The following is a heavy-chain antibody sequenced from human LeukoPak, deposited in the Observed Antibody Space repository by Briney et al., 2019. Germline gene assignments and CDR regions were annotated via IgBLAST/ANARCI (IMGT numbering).Heavy chain of an antibody. Sequence: KPSETLSLTCAVYGGSFSGYYWSWIRQPPGKGLEWIGEINHSGSTNYNPSLKSRVTISVDTSKNQFSLKLSSVTAADTAVYYCARGRQYWGQGTLVTVSS. V-gene: IGHV4-34*01. CDR2: INHSGST. CDR1: GGSFSGYY. J-gene: IGHJ4*02. CDR3: ARGRQY.